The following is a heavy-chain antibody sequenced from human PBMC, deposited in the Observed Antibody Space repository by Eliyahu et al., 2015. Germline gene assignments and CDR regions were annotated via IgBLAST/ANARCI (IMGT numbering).Heavy chain of an antibody. D-gene: IGHD5-24*01. CDR1: GXSIXSNNW. V-gene: IGHV4-4*02. CDR3: ARQMATSGTTYLDY. J-gene: IGHJ4*02. Sequence: QVQLQESGPGGVKPSGTVSLTCAVSGXSIXSNNWWSWVRQPPGKGLEWIGEIHHIGSTNYNPSLRSRVTMSLDKSKNQFSLKLSSVTAADTAVYYCARQMATSGTTYLDYWGQGNLVSVSS. CDR2: IHHIGST.